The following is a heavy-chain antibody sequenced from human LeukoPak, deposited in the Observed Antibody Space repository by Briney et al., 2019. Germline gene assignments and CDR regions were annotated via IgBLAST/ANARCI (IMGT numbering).Heavy chain of an antibody. CDR2: INPSGGST. CDR1: GYTFTSYY. J-gene: IGHJ3*02. D-gene: IGHD3-22*01. Sequence: ASVKVSCKASGYTFTSYYMHWVRQAPGQGLEWMGIINPSGGSTSYAQKFQGRVTMTRDMSTSTVYMELSSLRSEDTAVYYCARGRHYYDSSGYYYEGDAFDIWGQGTMVTVSS. V-gene: IGHV1-46*01. CDR3: ARGRHYYDSSGYYYEGDAFDI.